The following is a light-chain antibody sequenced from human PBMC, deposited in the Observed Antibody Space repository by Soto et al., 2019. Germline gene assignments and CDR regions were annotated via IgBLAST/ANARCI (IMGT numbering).Light chain of an antibody. CDR2: GNS. V-gene: IGLV1-40*01. J-gene: IGLJ1*01. Sequence: QAVVTQPPSVSGAPGQRVTISCTGSSSNIGAGYDVHWYQQLPGTAPKLLIYGNSNRPSGVPDRFSGSKSGTSASLAITGLQAEDEADYYCQSYDSSLSGLYVFGTGPRSPS. CDR3: QSYDSSLSGLYV. CDR1: SSNIGAGYD.